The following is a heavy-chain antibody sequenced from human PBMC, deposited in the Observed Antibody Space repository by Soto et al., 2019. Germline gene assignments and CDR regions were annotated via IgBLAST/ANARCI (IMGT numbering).Heavy chain of an antibody. D-gene: IGHD6-13*01. CDR1: AASVSSNRAA. CDR3: AKSPYSSSWYRGHYGMDV. J-gene: IGHJ6*02. V-gene: IGHV6-1*01. Sequence: SQTLSPTCAISAASVSSNRAALNWFSQSPSRGLEWLGRTYYRSKWYNDYEVSVKSRVTINPDTSKNQFSLQLNSVTHEDTAVYYSAKSPYSSSWYRGHYGMDVWGQGTTVTVSS. CDR2: TYYRSKWYN.